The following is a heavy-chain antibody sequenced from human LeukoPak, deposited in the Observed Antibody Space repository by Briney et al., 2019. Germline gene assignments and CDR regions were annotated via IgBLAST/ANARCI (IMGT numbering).Heavy chain of an antibody. CDR2: ISYDGSNK. CDR3: AKVAKYYYGSETYYFFEH. V-gene: IGHV3-30*04. D-gene: IGHD3-10*01. Sequence: QPGGSLRLSCAASGFTFSSYAMHWVRQAPGKGLEWVAVISYDGSNKYYVDSVKGRFTISRDNAKNSLYLQMNSLRVEDTAVYYCAKVAKYYYGSETYYFFEHWGQGTPVTASS. CDR1: GFTFSSYA. J-gene: IGHJ4*02.